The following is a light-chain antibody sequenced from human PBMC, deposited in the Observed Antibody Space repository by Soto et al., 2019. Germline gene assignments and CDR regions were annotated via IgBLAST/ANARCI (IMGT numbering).Light chain of an antibody. CDR1: SSDVGGYNY. J-gene: IGLJ2*01. Sequence: QFALTQPASVSGSPGQSITISCTGTSSDVGGYNYVSWYQQHPDKAPKLMIYEVSNRPSGVSNRFSGSKSGNTASLTISGLQAEDEADYYCSSYTSSSTPYVVFGGGTKLTVL. CDR2: EVS. CDR3: SSYTSSSTPYVV. V-gene: IGLV2-14*01.